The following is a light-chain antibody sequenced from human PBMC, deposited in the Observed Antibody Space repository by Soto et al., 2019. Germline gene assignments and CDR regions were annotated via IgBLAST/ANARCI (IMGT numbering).Light chain of an antibody. V-gene: IGLV2-8*01. Sequence: QSALTQPPSASGSPGQSVTISCTGSSSDIGSYKYVSWYQQHPGKAPKLIIYEVNERPSGVPDRFSGSKSGNTASLTVSGLQPEDEAEYYCRSFVATNNLRVFGTGTKVTVL. CDR1: SSDIGSYKY. CDR3: RSFVATNNLRV. CDR2: EVN. J-gene: IGLJ1*01.